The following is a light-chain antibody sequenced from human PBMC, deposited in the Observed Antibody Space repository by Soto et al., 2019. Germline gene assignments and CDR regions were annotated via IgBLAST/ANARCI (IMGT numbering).Light chain of an antibody. Sequence: QPVLSQSPSASGTPGQRVTISCSGSSSNIGSNYVFWYQQLPGTAPKVLIYRNYQRPSGVPARFSASRSGASASLAISGLQSADEADYYCAAWGANRDLLFGGGTQLTVL. CDR3: AAWGANRDLL. J-gene: IGLJ7*01. CDR1: SSNIGSNY. CDR2: RNY. V-gene: IGLV1-47*01.